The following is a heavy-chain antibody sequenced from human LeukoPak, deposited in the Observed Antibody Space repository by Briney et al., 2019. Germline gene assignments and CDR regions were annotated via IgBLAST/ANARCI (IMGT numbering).Heavy chain of an antibody. D-gene: IGHD1-1*01. CDR3: AKNPRLEGWIYFDS. CDR1: GFTFSSYS. J-gene: IGHJ4*02. CDR2: ISGSGGRI. Sequence: GGSLRLSCAASGFTFSSYSMSWVRQAPGKGLEWVSSISGSGGRIAYADSVKGRFTISRDNSKNTLSLQMNSLTAEDTAVYYCAKNPRLEGWIYFDSWGQGILVTVSS. V-gene: IGHV3-23*01.